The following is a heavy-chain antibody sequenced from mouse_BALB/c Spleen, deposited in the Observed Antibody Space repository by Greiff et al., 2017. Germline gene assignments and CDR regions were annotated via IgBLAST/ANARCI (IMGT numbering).Heavy chain of an antibody. CDR2: IWGDGST. CDR1: GFSLTGYG. CDR3: ARAPHYYGSPYFDY. Sequence: VQVVESGPGLVAPSQSLSITCTVSGFSLTGYGVNWVRQPPGKGLEWLGMIWGDGSTDYNSALKSRLSISKDNSKSQVFLKMNSLQTDDTARYYCARAPHYYGSPYFDYWGQGTTLTVSS. J-gene: IGHJ2*01. D-gene: IGHD1-1*01. V-gene: IGHV2-6-7*01.